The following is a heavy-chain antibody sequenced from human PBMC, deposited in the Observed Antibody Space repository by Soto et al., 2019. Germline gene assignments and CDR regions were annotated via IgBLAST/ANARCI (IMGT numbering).Heavy chain of an antibody. CDR1: GGSISSGGYY. D-gene: IGHD6-6*01. J-gene: IGHJ6*03. V-gene: IGHV4-31*03. CDR3: ARDRSGSSVFYYYYMDV. Sequence: QVQLQESGPGLVKPSQTLSLTCTVSGGSISSGGYYWSWIRQHPGKGLEWIGYIYYSGSTYYNPSLTSRVTISVDTTKSQSSLKLSSVPAADTAVYYCARDRSGSSVFYYYYMDVWGKGTTVTVSS. CDR2: IYYSGST.